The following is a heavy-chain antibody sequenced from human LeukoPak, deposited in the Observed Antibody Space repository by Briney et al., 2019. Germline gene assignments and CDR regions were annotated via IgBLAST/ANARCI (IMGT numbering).Heavy chain of an antibody. J-gene: IGHJ3*02. CDR3: AKERLTTTAFDI. CDR1: GFTFSTNS. CDR2: LGGSGATT. V-gene: IGHV3-23*01. D-gene: IGHD4-11*01. Sequence: GGSLRLSCAASGFTFSTNSTSWVRQAPGKGLEWVSILGGSGATTYYADSVKGRFTISRDNSKNMLYLQMNSLRAEDTAVYYCAKERLTTTAFDIWGQGTMVTVSS.